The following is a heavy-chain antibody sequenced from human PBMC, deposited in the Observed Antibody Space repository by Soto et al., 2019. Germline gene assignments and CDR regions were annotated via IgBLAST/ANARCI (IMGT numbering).Heavy chain of an antibody. Sequence: EVQLVESGGGLILPGGSLRLSCAASGFTFNTHWMHWVRQAPGKGLVWVSRINSDGSITDYADSVKGRFSISRDNPRNTLYPQMNSLSPEDTAVYYCATAMTSVGAAAKGDFWGQGTLVTVSS. V-gene: IGHV3-74*01. CDR2: INSDGSIT. CDR1: GFTFNTHW. CDR3: ATAMTSVGAAAKGDF. J-gene: IGHJ4*02. D-gene: IGHD1-26*01.